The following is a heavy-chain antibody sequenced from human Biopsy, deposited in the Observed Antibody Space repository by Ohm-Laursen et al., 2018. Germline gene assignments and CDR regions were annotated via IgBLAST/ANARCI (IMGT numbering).Heavy chain of an antibody. CDR1: GYSFTSYY. Sequence: ASVKVSCKASGYSFTSYYMHWVRQAPGQGLEWMGMINPSGSTTSYPQIFQGRVTITRDTSKSTVYMELSSLRSADTAVYFCARNTGWYGDLYYFDYWGQGTLVTVSS. CDR2: INPSGSTT. CDR3: ARNTGWYGDLYYFDY. D-gene: IGHD6-19*01. V-gene: IGHV1-46*01. J-gene: IGHJ4*02.